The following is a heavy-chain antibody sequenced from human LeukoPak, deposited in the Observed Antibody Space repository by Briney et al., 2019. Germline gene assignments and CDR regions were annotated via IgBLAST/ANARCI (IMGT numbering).Heavy chain of an antibody. V-gene: IGHV4-59*01. J-gene: IGHJ4*02. D-gene: IGHD3-22*01. Sequence: SETLSLTCTVSGGSISSYYWSWIRQPPGKGLEWIGYVYYSGSTNYNPSLKSRVTISVDTSKNQFSLKLSSVTAADTAVYYCARHDDPYYYDSSGYRAPFDYWGQGTLVTVSS. CDR2: VYYSGST. CDR1: GGSISSYY. CDR3: ARHDDPYYYDSSGYRAPFDY.